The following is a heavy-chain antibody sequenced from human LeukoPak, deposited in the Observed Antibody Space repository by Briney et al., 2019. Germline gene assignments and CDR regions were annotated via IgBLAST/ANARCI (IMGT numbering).Heavy chain of an antibody. CDR1: GLTFRTYA. Sequence: GGSLRLSCAASGLTFRTYAMSWVRQAPGKGLEWVSSISDSGGYTFYADSVKGRFTISRDNSKNTVYLQMNSLRAEDTAVYYCAKGGSYRSQPYFDYWGPGTPVTVSS. CDR3: AKGGSYRSQPYFDY. V-gene: IGHV3-23*01. D-gene: IGHD3-16*02. CDR2: ISDSGGYT. J-gene: IGHJ4*02.